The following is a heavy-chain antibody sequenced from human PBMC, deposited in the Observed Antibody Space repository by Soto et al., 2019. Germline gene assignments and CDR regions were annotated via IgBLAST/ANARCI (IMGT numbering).Heavy chain of an antibody. CDR2: ISYDGSNK. Sequence: GASLRLSCAASGFTFSSYGMHWVRQAPGKGLEWVAVISYDGSNKYYADSVKGRFTISRDNSKNTLYLQMNSLRAEDTAVYYCAKDQHDSSGWYSEYYFDYWGQGTLVTVSS. J-gene: IGHJ4*02. CDR1: GFTFSSYG. D-gene: IGHD6-19*01. V-gene: IGHV3-30*18. CDR3: AKDQHDSSGWYSEYYFDY.